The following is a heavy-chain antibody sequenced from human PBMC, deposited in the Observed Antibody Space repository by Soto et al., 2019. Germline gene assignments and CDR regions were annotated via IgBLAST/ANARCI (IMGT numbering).Heavy chain of an antibody. CDR2: ISAYNGNT. V-gene: IGHV1-18*04. CDR3: ARGDDRSTLLDY. D-gene: IGHD2-15*01. J-gene: IGHJ4*02. CDR1: GYTFTSYV. Sequence: ASVKVSWKASGYTFTSYVISWVRQAPGQGLEWMGCISAYNGNTNSAQKLQGRVTMTTXPXXNXXXMXLXXLRXAATAGYYCARGDDRSTLLDYWGQGSLVPVSS.